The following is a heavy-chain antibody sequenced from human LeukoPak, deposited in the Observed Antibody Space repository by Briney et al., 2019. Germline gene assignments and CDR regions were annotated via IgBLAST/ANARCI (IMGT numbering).Heavy chain of an antibody. D-gene: IGHD4-17*01. V-gene: IGHV4-30-4*08. J-gene: IGHJ4*02. CDR2: IYYSGST. CDR3: ATLARDYGDYGDYFDY. Sequence: SETLSLTCTVSGGSISSGDYYWSWIRQPPGKGLEWIGYIYYSGSTYYNPSLKSRVTISVDTSKNQFSLKLSSVTAADTAVYYCATLARDYGDYGDYFDYWGQGTLVTVSS. CDR1: GGSISSGDYY.